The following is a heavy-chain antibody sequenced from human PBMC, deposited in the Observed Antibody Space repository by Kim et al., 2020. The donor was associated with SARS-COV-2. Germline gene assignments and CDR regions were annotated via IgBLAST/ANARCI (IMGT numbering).Heavy chain of an antibody. V-gene: IGHV4-59*01. CDR3: ARDAYCSGGSCYSGGWIDP. CDR1: GGSISSYY. J-gene: IGHJ5*02. Sequence: SETLSLTCTVSGGSISSYYWSWIRQPPGKGLEWIGYIYYSGSTNYNPSLKSRVTISVDTSKNQFSLKLSSVTAADTAVYYCARDAYCSGGSCYSGGWIDPWGQGTLVTVSS. D-gene: IGHD2-15*01. CDR2: IYYSGST.